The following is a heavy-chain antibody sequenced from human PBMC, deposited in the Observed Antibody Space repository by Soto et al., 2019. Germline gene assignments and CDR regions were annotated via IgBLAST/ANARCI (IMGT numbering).Heavy chain of an antibody. V-gene: IGHV3-72*01. Sequence: EVQLVESGGGLVQPGGSLRLSCVASGFTFSDHYMDWVRQAPGTGLEWVGRVRKRGNGYTTEYAASVKGRFTVSRDDSRNSLYLQMNSLETEDTAVYYCVRVQANGWSYSLGHWGQGTLVTVSS. CDR1: GFTFSDHY. CDR3: VRVQANGWSYSLGH. J-gene: IGHJ4*02. CDR2: VRKRGNGYTT. D-gene: IGHD2-15*01.